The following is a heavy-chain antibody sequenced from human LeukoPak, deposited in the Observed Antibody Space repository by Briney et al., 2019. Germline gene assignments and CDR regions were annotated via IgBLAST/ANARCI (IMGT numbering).Heavy chain of an antibody. CDR1: GYTFTSYD. CDR3: ARGPKYVYYYYYMDV. D-gene: IGHD3-10*02. CDR2: MNPNSGKT. V-gene: IGHV1-8*01. J-gene: IGHJ6*03. Sequence: AASVKVSCKASGYTFTSYDINWVRQATGQGLEWMGWMNPNSGKTGYAQKFQGRVTMTRNTSISTAYMELSSLRSEDTAVYYCARGPKYVYYYYYMDVWGKGTTVTISS.